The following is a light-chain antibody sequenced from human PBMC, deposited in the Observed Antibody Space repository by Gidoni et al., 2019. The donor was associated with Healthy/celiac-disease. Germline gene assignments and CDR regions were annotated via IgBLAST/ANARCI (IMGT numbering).Light chain of an antibody. CDR1: QSVRSY. V-gene: IGKV3-11*01. CDR2: DAS. J-gene: IGKJ3*01. CDR3: QQRSNWPPLFT. Sequence: EIVLTQSPATLSLSPGERATLSCRASQSVRSYLAWYQQKPGQAPRLLIYDASNRATGIPARFSGSRSGTDFTLTISSLEPEDFAVYYCQQRSNWPPLFTFXPXTKVDIK.